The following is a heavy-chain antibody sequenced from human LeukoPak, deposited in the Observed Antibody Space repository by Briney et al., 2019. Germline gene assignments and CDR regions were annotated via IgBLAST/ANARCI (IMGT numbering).Heavy chain of an antibody. J-gene: IGHJ6*02. D-gene: IGHD3-16*01. Sequence: GGSLRLSCVASGFSFNTFALTWVRQAPGKGLEWVSTISDYPHYADSVRGRFTISRDNSRKTVFLQTNSLTPEDAATYYCTKDSQGSYDGFWYGTYGMDVWGQGTTVTVSS. CDR3: TKDSQGSYDGFWYGTYGMDV. V-gene: IGHV3-23*05. CDR2: ISDYP. CDR1: GFSFNTFA.